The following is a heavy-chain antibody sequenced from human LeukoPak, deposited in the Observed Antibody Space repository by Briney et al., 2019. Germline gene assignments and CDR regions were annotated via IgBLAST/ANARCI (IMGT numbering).Heavy chain of an antibody. CDR1: GFTFINAW. CDR2: IKSKTDGGTT. Sequence: GRSLRLSCAASGFTFINAWMGWVRRAPGKGLEWVGRIKSKTDGGTTEYAAPVKGRFIISRDVSKNTVHLQMNSLKTDDTAAYYCPPDGATAPPPLLDFWGKGALVPVSS. V-gene: IGHV3-15*01. D-gene: IGHD3/OR15-3a*01. J-gene: IGHJ4*02. CDR3: PPDGATAPPPLLDF.